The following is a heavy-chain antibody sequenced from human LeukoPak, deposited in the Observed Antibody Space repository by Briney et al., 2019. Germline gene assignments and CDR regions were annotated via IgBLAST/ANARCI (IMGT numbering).Heavy chain of an antibody. CDR3: ARHANCGGDCGIDY. CDR1: GGSISSYY. CDR2: IYYSGST. Sequence: PSKTLSLTCTVSGGSISSYYWSWIRQPPGKGLEWIGYIYYSGSTSYNPSLKSRVTMSVDTSKNQFSLKLSSVTAADTAVYYCARHANCGGDCGIDYWGQGTLVTVSS. J-gene: IGHJ4*02. V-gene: IGHV4-59*08. D-gene: IGHD2-21*02.